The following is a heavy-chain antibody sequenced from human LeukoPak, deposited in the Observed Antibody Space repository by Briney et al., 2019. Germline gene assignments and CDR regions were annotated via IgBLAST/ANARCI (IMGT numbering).Heavy chain of an antibody. D-gene: IGHD2-15*01. CDR1: GFTFSSYA. J-gene: IGHJ6*03. V-gene: IGHV3-64*01. Sequence: GGSLRLSCAASGFTFSSYAMHWVRQAPGKGLEYVSAISSNGGSTYYANSVKGRFTISRDNSKNTLYLQMGSLRAEDMAVYYCASVVVAATQNYYYMDVWGKGTTVTVSS. CDR2: ISSNGGST. CDR3: ASVVVAATQNYYYMDV.